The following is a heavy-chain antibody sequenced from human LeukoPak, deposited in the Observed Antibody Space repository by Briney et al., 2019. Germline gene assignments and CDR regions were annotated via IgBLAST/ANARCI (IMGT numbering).Heavy chain of an antibody. CDR1: GGSFSSDDYY. CDR2: IYYSGRT. V-gene: IGHV4-30-4*01. Sequence: SQTLSLTCTVSGGSFSSDDYYWSWIRQPPGKGLEWIGYIYYSGRTYYNPSLKNRVTISVDTSKNQFSLKLSSVTAADTAVYYCARGPDPMYSGSIDPVDYWGQGTLVTVSS. CDR3: ARGPDPMYSGSIDPVDY. J-gene: IGHJ4*02. D-gene: IGHD6-13*01.